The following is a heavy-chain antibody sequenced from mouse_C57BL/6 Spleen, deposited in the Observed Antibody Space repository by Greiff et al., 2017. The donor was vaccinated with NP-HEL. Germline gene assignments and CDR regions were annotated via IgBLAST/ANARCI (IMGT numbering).Heavy chain of an antibody. CDR3: ARASYWDPYYFDY. Sequence: EVKLVESGGGLVKPGGSLKLSCAASGFTFSDYGMHWVRQAPEKGLEWVAYISSGSSTIYYADTVKGRFTISRDNAKNTLFLQMTSLRSEDTAMYYCARASYWDPYYFDYWGQGTTLTVSS. CDR2: ISSGSSTI. V-gene: IGHV5-17*01. CDR1: GFTFSDYG. J-gene: IGHJ2*01. D-gene: IGHD4-1*01.